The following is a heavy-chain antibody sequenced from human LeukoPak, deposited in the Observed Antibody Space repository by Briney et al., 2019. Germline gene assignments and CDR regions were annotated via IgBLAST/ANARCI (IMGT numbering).Heavy chain of an antibody. CDR1: RGSISSYY. CDR2: IYYSGST. CDR3: ASLGLGQWLDSM. V-gene: IGHV4-59*08. J-gene: IGHJ4*02. D-gene: IGHD6-19*01. Sequence: KPSEALSLTCTVSRGSISSYYWSWIRQPPGKGLEWIGYIYYSGSTNYNPSLKSRVTISVDTSKNQFSLKLSSLTAADTAVYYCASLGLGQWLDSMWGQGTLVTVSS.